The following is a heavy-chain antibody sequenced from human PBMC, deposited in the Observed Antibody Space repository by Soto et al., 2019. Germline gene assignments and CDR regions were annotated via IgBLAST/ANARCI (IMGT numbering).Heavy chain of an antibody. D-gene: IGHD4-17*01. CDR1: GGSVSSSTYY. CDR2: VYYTGST. Sequence: QVQLQESGPGLVKPSETLSLTCTVSGGSVSSSTYYWTWIRQPPGKGLEWIGFVYYTGSTNYNPSLKGRVTISLDTSKNQFSLNLNSVTAADTAVYYCAISGRYGDNCFHSWGQGTLVTVSS. J-gene: IGHJ5*01. V-gene: IGHV4-61*01. CDR3: AISGRYGDNCFHS.